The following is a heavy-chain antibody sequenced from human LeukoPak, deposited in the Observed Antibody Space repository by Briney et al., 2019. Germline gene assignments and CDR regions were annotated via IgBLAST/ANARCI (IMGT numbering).Heavy chain of an antibody. J-gene: IGHJ3*02. CDR1: GFTFSSYG. D-gene: IGHD2-2*01. V-gene: IGHV3-30*02. CDR2: IWYDGSNK. CDR3: AKVRPYVVVPAAIDDAFDI. Sequence: GGSLRLSCAASGFTFSSYGMHWVRQAPGKGLEWVAVIWYDGSNKYYADSVKGRFTISRDNSKNTLYLQMNSLRAEDTAVYYCAKVRPYVVVPAAIDDAFDIWGQGTMVTVSS.